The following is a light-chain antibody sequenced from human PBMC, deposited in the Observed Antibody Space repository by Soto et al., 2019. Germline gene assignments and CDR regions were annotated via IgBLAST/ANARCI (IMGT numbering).Light chain of an antibody. Sequence: QSVPTQPASVSGSPGQSITISCTGTSSDIGAYGYVSWYQQHPGKVPKLIIYEVSIRPSGISSRFSGSKSDNTASLTVSGLQAEDEADYYCSSYTSTDTHLLFGGGTQLTVL. CDR3: SSYTSTDTHLL. CDR1: SSDIGAYGY. J-gene: IGLJ2*01. V-gene: IGLV2-14*01. CDR2: EVS.